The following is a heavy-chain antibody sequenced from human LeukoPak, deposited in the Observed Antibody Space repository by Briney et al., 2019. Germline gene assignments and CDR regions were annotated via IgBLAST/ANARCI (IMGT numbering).Heavy chain of an antibody. CDR2: IYTSGST. CDR3: ASALPFQLVH. V-gene: IGHV4-61*02. Sequence: PSQTLSLTCTVSGGPISSGSYYWSWIRQPAGKGLEWIGRIYTSGSTNYNPSLKSRVTISVDTSKNQFSLKLSSVTAADTAVYYCASALPFQLVHWGQGTLVTVSS. CDR1: GGPISSGSYY. D-gene: IGHD6-13*01. J-gene: IGHJ4*02.